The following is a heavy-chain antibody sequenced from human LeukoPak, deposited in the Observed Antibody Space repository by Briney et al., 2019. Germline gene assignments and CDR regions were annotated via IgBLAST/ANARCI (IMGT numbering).Heavy chain of an antibody. J-gene: IGHJ4*02. V-gene: IGHV4-39*01. CDR3: ARGGSSWYPLSSMRAYFDY. Sequence: SETLSLICTVSGGSISSSTYYWGWIRQTPGKGLEWIGSIYSSGSTYYNPSLKSRVTISVDTSKNQFSLKLTSVTAADTAVYYCARGGSSWYPLSSMRAYFDYWGQGTLVTVSS. CDR2: IYSSGST. CDR1: GGSISSSTYY. D-gene: IGHD6-13*01.